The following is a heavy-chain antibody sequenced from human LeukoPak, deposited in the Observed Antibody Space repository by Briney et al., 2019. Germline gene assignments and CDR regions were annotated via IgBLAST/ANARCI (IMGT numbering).Heavy chain of an antibody. CDR1: GYTFTGYY. CDR3: ARADPFITMVRGIDY. J-gene: IGHJ4*02. D-gene: IGHD3-10*01. V-gene: IGHV1-2*02. CDR2: INPNSGGT. Sequence: ASVKVSCKASGYTFTGYYMHWVRQAPGQGLEWMGWINPNSGGTNYAQKFQGRVTVTRDTSISTAYMELSRLRSDDTAVYYCARADPFITMVRGIDYWGQGTLVTVSS.